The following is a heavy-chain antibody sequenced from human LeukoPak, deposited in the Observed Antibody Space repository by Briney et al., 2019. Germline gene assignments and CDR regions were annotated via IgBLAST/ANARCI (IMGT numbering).Heavy chain of an antibody. Sequence: ASVKASCKASGYTFTSYYIHWVRQAPGQGLEWMGLINPSGGSTNYAQKFQGRVTMTRDTSTSTVYMELSSLRSEDTAVYYCARDELVKYYYDSSGYSIFDYWGQGTLVTVSS. V-gene: IGHV1-46*01. CDR1: GYTFTSYY. D-gene: IGHD3-22*01. CDR3: ARDELVKYYYDSSGYSIFDY. J-gene: IGHJ4*02. CDR2: INPSGGST.